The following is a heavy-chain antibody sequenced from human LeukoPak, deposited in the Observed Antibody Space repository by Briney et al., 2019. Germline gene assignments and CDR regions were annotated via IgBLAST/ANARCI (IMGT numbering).Heavy chain of an antibody. V-gene: IGHV3-48*03. CDR1: GFTFSNYE. J-gene: IGHJ4*02. CDR3: ARGWVGNY. Sequence: GGSLRLSCAASGFTFSNYEMKWVRQAPGEGLEWVSYIGSSGTHMYYADSVKGRFTISRDNAKNSLYLQMNSLRAEDTAVYDCARGWVGNYWGQGTLVTVSS. CDR2: IGSSGTHM. D-gene: IGHD1-26*01.